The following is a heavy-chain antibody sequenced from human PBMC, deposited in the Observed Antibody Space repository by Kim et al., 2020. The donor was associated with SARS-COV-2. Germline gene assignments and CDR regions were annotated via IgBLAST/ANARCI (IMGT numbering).Heavy chain of an antibody. CDR3: ARHHHVPTVTFYWYLDR. V-gene: IGHV3-23*01. CDR1: GPTSRNSS. CDR2: IFGSGSGT. Sequence: GGSLRLSCAASGPTSRNSSMSWVRQAPGKGLEWVAGIFGSGSGTYYAYSVRGRVIITRDNSKGTSDLQMDNLRAEATAVYYCARHHHVPTVTFYWYLDRWGRGTLVTVSS. J-gene: IGHJ2*01. D-gene: IGHD2-21*02.